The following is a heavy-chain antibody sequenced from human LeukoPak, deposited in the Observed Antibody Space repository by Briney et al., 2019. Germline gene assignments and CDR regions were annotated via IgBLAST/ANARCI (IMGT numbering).Heavy chain of an antibody. Sequence: ASVKVSCKASGYTFTGYYMHWVRQAPGQGLEWMGWINPNSGGTNYAQKFQGRVTMTRDTSISTAYMELSRLRSDDTAVYYCARDGTHYSSSWYQEISFQHWGQGTMVTVSS. CDR1: GYTFTGYY. CDR2: INPNSGGT. J-gene: IGHJ3*01. CDR3: ARDGTHYSSSWYQEISFQH. D-gene: IGHD6-13*01. V-gene: IGHV1-2*02.